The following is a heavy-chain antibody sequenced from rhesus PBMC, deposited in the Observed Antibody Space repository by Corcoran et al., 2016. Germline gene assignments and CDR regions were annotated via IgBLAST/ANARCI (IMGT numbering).Heavy chain of an antibody. CDR2: ISGSDGST. Sequence: QLQLQESGPGLVKPSETLSLTCAVSGGSLSDNWWSWIRQPPGKGLVWIGRISGSDGSTSYNPSFKSRVTISTDTSKNHLSLKLISVTAADTAVYYCARDRIYSGYDYWGQGVLVTVSS. CDR3: ARDRIYSGYDY. V-gene: IGHV4-173*01. CDR1: GGSLSDNW. J-gene: IGHJ4*01. D-gene: IGHD5-24*01.